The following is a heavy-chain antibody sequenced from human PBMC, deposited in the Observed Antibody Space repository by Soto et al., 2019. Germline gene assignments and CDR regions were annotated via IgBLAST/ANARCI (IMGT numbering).Heavy chain of an antibody. V-gene: IGHV1-24*01. Sequence: GASVKVSCKVSGYTLTELSMHWVRQAPGKGLEWMGGFDAENGKTIYAQKFQGRVTITRDTSASTAYMELSSLRSEDTAVYYCARDLEMGGPSGSYFNYYYYYGMDVWGQGTTVTVSS. CDR3: ARDLEMGGPSGSYFNYYYYYGMDV. J-gene: IGHJ6*02. CDR2: FDAENGKT. CDR1: GYTLTELS. D-gene: IGHD1-26*01.